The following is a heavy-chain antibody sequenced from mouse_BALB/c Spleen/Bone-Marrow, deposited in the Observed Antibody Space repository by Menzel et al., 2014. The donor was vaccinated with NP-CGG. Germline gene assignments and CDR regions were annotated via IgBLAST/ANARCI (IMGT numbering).Heavy chain of an antibody. D-gene: IGHD2-4*01. CDR3: ARQTYYDYDGYFDY. Sequence: DVMLVESGGDLVKPGGSLKLSCAASGFTFSSYGMSWVRQTPDKRLEWVATISSGGSYTYYPDSVKGRFTISRDNAKNTLYLQVSSLKSEDTAMYYCARQTYYDYDGYFDYWGQGTTLTVSS. J-gene: IGHJ2*01. CDR1: GFTFSSYG. V-gene: IGHV5-6*02. CDR2: ISSGGSYT.